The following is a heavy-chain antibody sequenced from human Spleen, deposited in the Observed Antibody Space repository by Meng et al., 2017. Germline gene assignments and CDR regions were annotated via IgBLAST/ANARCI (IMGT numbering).Heavy chain of an antibody. V-gene: IGHV4-4*02. Sequence: QVQLQEAGPGLVKPSGTLSLTCCVSGGSISSIDWWSWVRQPPGKGLEWIGEIYHGGDTNYNPSLKSRVTIAIDRSKNQFSLKLSSVTAADTAVYYCASWIYSCGWQWGQGTLVTVSS. J-gene: IGHJ4*02. D-gene: IGHD6-19*01. CDR2: IYHGGDT. CDR1: GGSISSIDW. CDR3: ASWIYSCGWQ.